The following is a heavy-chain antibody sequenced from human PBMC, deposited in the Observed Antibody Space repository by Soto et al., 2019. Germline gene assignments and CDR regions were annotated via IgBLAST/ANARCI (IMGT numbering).Heavy chain of an antibody. J-gene: IGHJ4*02. Sequence: GGSLRLSCAASGFTFSDYYMSWIRQAPGKGLEWVSYFSIRSSTIFYADSVKGRFTISRDNVKNSLYLQMNSLRAEDTAVYYCASGTNGAFFVYWGQGILVTVSS. D-gene: IGHD2-8*01. V-gene: IGHV3-11*01. CDR1: GFTFSDYY. CDR3: ASGTNGAFFVY. CDR2: FSIRSSTI.